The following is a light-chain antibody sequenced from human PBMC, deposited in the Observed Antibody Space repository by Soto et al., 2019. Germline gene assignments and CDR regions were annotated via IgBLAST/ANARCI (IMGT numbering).Light chain of an antibody. CDR2: GAS. CDR1: QSVSSSY. V-gene: IGKV3-20*01. CDR3: QHSGSSLWT. J-gene: IGKJ1*01. Sequence: EIVLTQSPGTLSLSPWERATLSCRASQSVSSSYLAWYQQKPGQAPRLLIYGASSRATGIPDRFSGSGSGTDFPLTISRLVPEDFAVYYCQHSGSSLWTFGQGTKVEIK.